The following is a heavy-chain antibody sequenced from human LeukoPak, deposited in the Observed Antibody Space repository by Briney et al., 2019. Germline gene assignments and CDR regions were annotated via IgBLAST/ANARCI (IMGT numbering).Heavy chain of an antibody. CDR1: GFTFSSHA. CDR2: ISYDGSNK. D-gene: IGHD3-9*01. Sequence: PGRSMRLSCAASGFTFSSHAMHWVRPAPGNGLGWVAVISYDGSNKYYADSVKVLFTISRDNSKNTLYLQMNSLRAEDTAVYYCARGLLVLRYLPYGMDVWGQGTTVTVSS. J-gene: IGHJ6*02. V-gene: IGHV3-30*04. CDR3: ARGLLVLRYLPYGMDV.